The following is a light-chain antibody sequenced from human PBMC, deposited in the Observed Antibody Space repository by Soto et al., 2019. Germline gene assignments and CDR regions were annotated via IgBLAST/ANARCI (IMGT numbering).Light chain of an antibody. Sequence: QSALTQPRSVSGSPGQSVTISCTGISSDVGGYNYVSWYQQHPGKAPKLMIYDVSKRPSGVPDRFSGSKSGNTASLTISGLQAEDEADYYCCSYVGSYSQVVFGGGTKLTVL. CDR3: CSYVGSYSQVV. V-gene: IGLV2-11*01. J-gene: IGLJ2*01. CDR2: DVS. CDR1: SSDVGGYNY.